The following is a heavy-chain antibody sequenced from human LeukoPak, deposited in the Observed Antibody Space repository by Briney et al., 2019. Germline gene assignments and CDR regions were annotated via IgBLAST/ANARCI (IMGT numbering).Heavy chain of an antibody. J-gene: IGHJ5*02. CDR2: IKSNSDGGTI. D-gene: IGHD3-22*01. V-gene: IGHV3-15*07. CDR1: GFTFSNAW. Sequence: GGSLRLSCAASGFTFSNAWMNWVRQAPGKGLEWVGRIKSNSDGGTIDYAAPVKGRFTLSRDDSKDTLYLQMNSLQTEDTAVYYCATDFYDSTWGQGTLVTVSS. CDR3: ATDFYDST.